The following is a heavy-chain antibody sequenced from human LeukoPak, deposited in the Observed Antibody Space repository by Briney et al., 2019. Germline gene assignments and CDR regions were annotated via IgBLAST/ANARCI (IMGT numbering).Heavy chain of an antibody. Sequence: ASVKVSCKASGYTFTGYYMHWVRQAPGQGLEWMGWINPNSAGTNYAQKLQGRVTMTTDTSTSTAYMELRSLRSDDTAVYYCASSIAAASSGDYWGQGTLVTVSS. CDR3: ASSIAAASSGDY. J-gene: IGHJ4*02. V-gene: IGHV1-2*02. CDR2: INPNSAGT. D-gene: IGHD6-13*01. CDR1: GYTFTGYY.